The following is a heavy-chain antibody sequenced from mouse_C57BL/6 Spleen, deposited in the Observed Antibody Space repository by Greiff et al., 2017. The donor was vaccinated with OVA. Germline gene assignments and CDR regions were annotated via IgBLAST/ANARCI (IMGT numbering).Heavy chain of an antibody. J-gene: IGHJ3*01. V-gene: IGHV5-6*01. CDR3: ASPYDSFAY. CDR2: ISSGGSYT. D-gene: IGHD2-4*01. CDR1: GFTFSSYG. Sequence: EVQGVESGGDLVKPGGSLKLSCAASGFTFSSYGMSWVRQTPDKRLEWVATISSGGSYTYYPDSVKGRFTISRDNAKNTLYLQMSSLKSEDTAMYYCASPYDSFAYWGQGTLVTVSA.